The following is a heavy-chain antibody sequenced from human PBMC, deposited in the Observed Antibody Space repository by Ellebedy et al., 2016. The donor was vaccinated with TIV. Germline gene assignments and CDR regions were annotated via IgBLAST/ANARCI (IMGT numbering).Heavy chain of an antibody. D-gene: IGHD6-19*01. CDR2: IYPGDSDA. J-gene: IGHJ4*02. CDR3: ARLRDALADELDF. Sequence: GGSLRLXXHATGYIFTNHWIGWVRQQPGKGLEWVGIIYPGDSDARYSPSFQGLVTISSDKSISTAFLQWSGLKASDTAIYYCARLRDALADELDFWGQGTLVTV. V-gene: IGHV5-51*01. CDR1: GYIFTNHW.